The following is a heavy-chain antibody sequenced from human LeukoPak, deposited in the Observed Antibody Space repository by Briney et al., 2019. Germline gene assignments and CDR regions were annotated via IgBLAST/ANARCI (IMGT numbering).Heavy chain of an antibody. CDR2: IHSGGSM. CDR3: AGSGIYLTY. CDR1: GLTVSGNY. V-gene: IGHV3-53*05. Sequence: GGPLRLSCAASGLTVSGNYMSWVRQAPGKGLEWVSVIHSGGSMYYADPVKGRFTISRDIYQNTVYLQLNSLRPEDTAVYYCAGSGIYLTYWGQGTLVTVSS. D-gene: IGHD1-26*01. J-gene: IGHJ4*02.